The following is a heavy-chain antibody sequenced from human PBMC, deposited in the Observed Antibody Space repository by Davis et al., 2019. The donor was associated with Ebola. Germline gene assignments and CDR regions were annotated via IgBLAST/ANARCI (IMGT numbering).Heavy chain of an antibody. CDR1: GYTFTGYY. CDR2: INHNFGGT. V-gene: IGHV1-2*06. D-gene: IGHD5-18*01. J-gene: IGHJ5*02. CDR3: ARGHTYGRWDDRFDP. Sequence: ASVKVSCKASGYTFTGYYIHWARQALGQGLEWVGRINHNFGGTIYAQKFQGRVTMTIDTSVNTAYMELDRLKSDDTALYYCARGHTYGRWDDRFDPWGQGTLVTVSS.